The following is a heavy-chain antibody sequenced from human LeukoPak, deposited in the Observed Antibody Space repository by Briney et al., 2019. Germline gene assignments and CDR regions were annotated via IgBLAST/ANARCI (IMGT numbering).Heavy chain of an antibody. V-gene: IGHV4-59*01. CDR2: NYYRGST. D-gene: IGHD2-8*01. CDR1: GGSISSYY. J-gene: IGHJ6*03. Sequence: SETLSLTCTVSGGSISSYYWSWIREPPGKGLEGIGYNYYRGSTNYNPSLKSRVTISVDTSKNQFSLKLSSVTAADTAVYYCARQDCTHGVCFSYYYFYMDVWGKGTTVTVSS. CDR3: ARQDCTHGVCFSYYYFYMDV.